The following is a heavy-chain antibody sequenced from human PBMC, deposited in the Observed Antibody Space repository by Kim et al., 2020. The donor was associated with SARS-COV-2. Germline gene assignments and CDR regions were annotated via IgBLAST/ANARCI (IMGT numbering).Heavy chain of an antibody. CDR1: GYTFTSYD. Sequence: ASVKVSCKASGYTFTSYDINWVRQATGQGLEWMGWMNPNSGNTGYVQKFQGRVTMTRNTAISTAYMELSSLRSEDTAVYYCTRDRRGGGSWESRACYYYGMDVLGRGTTVTVSS. CDR3: TRDRRGGGSWESRACYYYGMDV. V-gene: IGHV1-8*01. D-gene: IGHD2-15*01. J-gene: IGHJ6*01. CDR2: MNPNSGNT.